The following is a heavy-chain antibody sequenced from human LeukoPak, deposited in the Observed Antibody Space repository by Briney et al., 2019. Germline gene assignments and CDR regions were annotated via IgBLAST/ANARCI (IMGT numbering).Heavy chain of an antibody. V-gene: IGHV3-48*01. CDR1: GFTFSSYS. D-gene: IGHD5-18*01. J-gene: IGHJ5*02. CDR2: ISSSSSTI. CDR3: ARDNGYSYENWFDP. Sequence: GGSLRLSCAASGFTFSSYSMNWVRQAPGKGLEWVSYISSSSSTIHYADSVKGRFTISRDNAKNSLYLQMNSLRAEDTAVYYCARDNGYSYENWFDPWGQGTLVTVSS.